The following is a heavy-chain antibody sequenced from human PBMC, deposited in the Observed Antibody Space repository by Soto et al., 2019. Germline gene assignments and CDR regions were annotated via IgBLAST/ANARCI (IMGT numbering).Heavy chain of an antibody. Sequence: TSETLSLTCTVSGGSISSYYWSWIRQPPGKGLEWIGYIYYSGSTNYNPSLKSRVTISVDTSKNQFSLKLSSVTAADTAVYYCARSAISYYDFWSGYSSAWFDPWGQGTLVTVSS. CDR2: IYYSGST. J-gene: IGHJ5*02. CDR1: GGSISSYY. CDR3: ARSAISYYDFWSGYSSAWFDP. D-gene: IGHD3-3*01. V-gene: IGHV4-59*01.